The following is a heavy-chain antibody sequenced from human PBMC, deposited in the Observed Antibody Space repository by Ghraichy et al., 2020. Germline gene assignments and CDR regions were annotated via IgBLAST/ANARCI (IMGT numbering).Heavy chain of an antibody. CDR2: IYTSGST. D-gene: IGHD6-25*01. CDR3: ARVTSGGWLDY. CDR1: GGSVISGSYY. J-gene: IGHJ4*02. V-gene: IGHV4-61*02. Sequence: SETLSLTCTVSGGSVISGSYYWSWIRQPAGKGLEWIGRIYTSGSTNYSPSLKSRVTISVDTSKNQFSLKLTSVTAADTAVYYCARVTSGGWLDYWGQGTLVTVSS.